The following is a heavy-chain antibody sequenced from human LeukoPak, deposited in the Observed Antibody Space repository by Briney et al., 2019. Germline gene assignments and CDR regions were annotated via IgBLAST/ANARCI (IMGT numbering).Heavy chain of an antibody. D-gene: IGHD3-10*01. CDR3: GRDQASDAGSYQDY. J-gene: IGHJ4*02. V-gene: IGHV1-18*01. CDR2: ISAYNGNT. CDR1: GYTFATYG. Sequence: ASVKVSCKASGYTFATYGISWVRQAPGQGHEWMGWISAYNGNTNYDQKLQARVTLTTDTSTSTAYMELRSLRSDDTAVYYCGRDQASDAGSYQDYWGQGTLVTVSS.